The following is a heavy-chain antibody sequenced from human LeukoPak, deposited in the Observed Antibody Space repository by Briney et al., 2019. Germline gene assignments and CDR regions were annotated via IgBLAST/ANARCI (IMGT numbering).Heavy chain of an antibody. J-gene: IGHJ5*02. Sequence: SETLSLTCTVSGGSISSGGYYWSWIRQHPGKGLEWIGYIYHSGGTYYNPSLKSRVTMSVDTSKNQFSLKLSSVTAADTAVYYCARDGADYESSVHYSGNWFDPWGQGTLVTVSS. V-gene: IGHV4-31*03. CDR2: IYHSGGT. CDR1: GGSISSGGYY. D-gene: IGHD3-22*01. CDR3: ARDGADYESSVHYSGNWFDP.